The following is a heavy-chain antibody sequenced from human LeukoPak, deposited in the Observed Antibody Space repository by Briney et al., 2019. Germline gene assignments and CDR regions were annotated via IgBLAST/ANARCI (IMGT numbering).Heavy chain of an antibody. CDR2: IKQDGSEK. Sequence: GGSLRLSCAACGFTFSSYWMSWVRQAPGKGLEWVANIKQDGSEKYYVDSVKGRFTISRDNAKNSLYLQMNSLRAEDTAVYYCARRAGGYSHPYDYWGQGILVTVSS. CDR1: GFTFSSYW. J-gene: IGHJ4*02. D-gene: IGHD4-23*01. V-gene: IGHV3-7*01. CDR3: ARRAGGYSHPYDY.